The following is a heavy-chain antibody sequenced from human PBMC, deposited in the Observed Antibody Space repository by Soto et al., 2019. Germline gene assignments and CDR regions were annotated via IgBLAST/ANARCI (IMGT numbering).Heavy chain of an antibody. Sequence: GGSLRLSCAASVFTFSNACMYWVRHAQGKSQQWVGRIQSKTDHETTDYAETAKGRCTISRDDSKYTPYLQMNSLKTEITAVYYCTAYYYYYGMDVWGQGTTVTVSS. J-gene: IGHJ6*02. CDR3: TAYYYYYGMDV. V-gene: IGHV3-15*07. CDR2: IQSKTDHETT. CDR1: VFTFSNAC.